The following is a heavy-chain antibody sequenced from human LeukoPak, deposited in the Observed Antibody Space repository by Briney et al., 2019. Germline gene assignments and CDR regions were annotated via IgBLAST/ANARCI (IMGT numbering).Heavy chain of an antibody. J-gene: IGHJ4*02. Sequence: ASVKVSCKASGYTFTGYYMHWVRQAPGQGLEWMGWINPNSGGTNYAQKFQGRVTMTRDTSISTAYMELSRLRSDDTAVYYCARDGVDIVVVPAAILALWGQGTLVTVSS. CDR3: ARDGVDIVVVPAAILAL. CDR2: INPNSGGT. D-gene: IGHD2-2*01. CDR1: GYTFTGYY. V-gene: IGHV1-2*02.